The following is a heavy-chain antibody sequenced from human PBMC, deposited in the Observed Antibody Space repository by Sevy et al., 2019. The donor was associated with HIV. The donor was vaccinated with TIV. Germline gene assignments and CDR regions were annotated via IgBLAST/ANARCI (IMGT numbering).Heavy chain of an antibody. Sequence: GGSLRLSCAASGFTFSSYSMNWVRQAPGKGLEWVSSIISSSRYIYYPDPVRGRFTISRDNAKNSLYLQMNSLRAEDTAVYYCGSAGVGIEKDSFDFWGQGTMVTVSS. J-gene: IGHJ3*01. CDR2: IISSSRYI. CDR1: GFTFSSYS. CDR3: GSAGVGIEKDSFDF. D-gene: IGHD3-10*01. V-gene: IGHV3-21*01.